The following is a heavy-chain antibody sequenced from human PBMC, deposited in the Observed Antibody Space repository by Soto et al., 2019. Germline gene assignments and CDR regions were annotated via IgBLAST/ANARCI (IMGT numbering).Heavy chain of an antibody. CDR2: MNPNSGNT. D-gene: IGHD3-22*01. CDR3: ARGWITTISRLGGRSPFDA. Sequence: QVQLVQSGAEVKKPGASVKVSCKASGYTFTSYDINWVRQATGQGLEWMGWMNPNSGNTGYAQKFQGRVTMTRNNSKSTAYMELSSLRSEDTAVYYCARGWITTISRLGGRSPFDAWGQGTLVTVSS. V-gene: IGHV1-8*01. J-gene: IGHJ5*02. CDR1: GYTFTSYD.